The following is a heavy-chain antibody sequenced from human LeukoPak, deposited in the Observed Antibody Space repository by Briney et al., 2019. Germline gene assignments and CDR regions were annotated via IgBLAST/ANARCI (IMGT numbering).Heavy chain of an antibody. CDR2: IYHSGST. J-gene: IGHJ4*02. V-gene: IGHV4-38-2*02. Sequence: SETLSLTCTVSGYSISSGYYWGWIRQPPGKGLEWIGSIYHSGSTYYNPSLKSRVTISVDTSKNQFSLKLSSVTAADTAVYYCARDGRAAAGTIDYWGQGTLVTVSS. CDR1: GYSISSGYY. D-gene: IGHD6-13*01. CDR3: ARDGRAAAGTIDY.